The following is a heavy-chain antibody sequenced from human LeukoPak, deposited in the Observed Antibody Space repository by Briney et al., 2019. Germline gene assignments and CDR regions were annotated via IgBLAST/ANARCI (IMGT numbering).Heavy chain of an antibody. CDR2: IIPIFGTA. CDR1: GGTFSSYA. D-gene: IGHD1-26*01. J-gene: IGHJ4*02. Sequence: RASVKVSCKASGGTFSSYAISWVRQAPGQGLEWMGGIIPIFGTANYAQKFQGRVTITADKSTSTAYMELSSLRSEDTAVYYCARGRRVGAFSAFGYWGQGTLVTVSS. V-gene: IGHV1-69*06. CDR3: ARGRRVGAFSAFGY.